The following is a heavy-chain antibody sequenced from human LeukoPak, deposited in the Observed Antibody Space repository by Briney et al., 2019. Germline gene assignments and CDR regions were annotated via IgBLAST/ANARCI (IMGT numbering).Heavy chain of an antibody. V-gene: IGHV1-2*02. Sequence: ASVKVSCKASGYTLSDYYMHWVRQAPGQGLEWMGWINPNSGGTNYAQKFQGRVTMTRDTSISTAYMELSRLRSDDTAIYHCARDGFDIWGQGAMVTVSS. J-gene: IGHJ3*02. CDR3: ARDGFDI. CDR1: GYTLSDYY. CDR2: INPNSGGT.